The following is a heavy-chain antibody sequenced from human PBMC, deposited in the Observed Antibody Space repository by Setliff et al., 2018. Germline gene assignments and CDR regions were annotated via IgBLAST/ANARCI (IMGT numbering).Heavy chain of an antibody. Sequence: SETLSLTCTVSGGSISSGSYYWSWIRQPAGKGLEWIGYIYYSGSTNYNPSLKSRVTISVDTSKNQFSLKLSSVTAADTAVYYCARRPYSSSFLSPFVGNWFDPWGQGTLVTVSS. CDR1: GGSISSGSYY. V-gene: IGHV4-61*10. CDR3: ARRPYSSSFLSPFVGNWFDP. D-gene: IGHD6-13*01. J-gene: IGHJ5*02. CDR2: IYYSGST.